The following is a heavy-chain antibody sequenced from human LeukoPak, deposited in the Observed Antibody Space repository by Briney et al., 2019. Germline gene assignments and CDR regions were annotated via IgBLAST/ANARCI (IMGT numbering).Heavy chain of an antibody. Sequence: GGFLRLSCAASGFTFSSYWMSWVRQAPGKGLEWVATIKQGGSQKEYVDFVKGRFTISRDNAKNSLYLQMNSLRAEDTAVYYCARDPTVTNFHDAFDIWGQGTMVTVSS. CDR1: GFTFSSYW. J-gene: IGHJ3*02. D-gene: IGHD4-17*01. CDR2: IKQGGSQK. CDR3: ARDPTVTNFHDAFDI. V-gene: IGHV3-7*05.